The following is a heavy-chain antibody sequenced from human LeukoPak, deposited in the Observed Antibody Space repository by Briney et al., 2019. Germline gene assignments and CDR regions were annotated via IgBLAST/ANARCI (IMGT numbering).Heavy chain of an antibody. V-gene: IGHV6-1*01. CDR1: GDSVSSNNAI. D-gene: IGHD3-3*02. Sequence: SQTLSLTCAISGDSVSSNNAIWHWISQSPPGGLEWLGRTYYRSKWYSDCAVSVKSRITINPDTSKNQFSLQLTSVTPEDTAVYYCARAGAGSAAFLFDSWGQGTLVTVSS. J-gene: IGHJ4*02. CDR3: ARAGAGSAAFLFDS. CDR2: TYYRSKWYS.